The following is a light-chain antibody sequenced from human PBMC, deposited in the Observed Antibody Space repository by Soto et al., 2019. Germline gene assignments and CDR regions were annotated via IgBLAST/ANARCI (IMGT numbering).Light chain of an antibody. CDR1: SSDVGYYNY. Sequence: QSALTQPRSVSGSPGQSVTISCTGTSSDVGYYNYVSWYQQHPGKAPKLMIYGVSKRPSGVPDRFSGSKSGNTASLTISGLQAEDEADYYCCSYAGSFTLAFGGGTKLTVL. CDR2: GVS. CDR3: CSYAGSFTLA. J-gene: IGLJ2*01. V-gene: IGLV2-11*01.